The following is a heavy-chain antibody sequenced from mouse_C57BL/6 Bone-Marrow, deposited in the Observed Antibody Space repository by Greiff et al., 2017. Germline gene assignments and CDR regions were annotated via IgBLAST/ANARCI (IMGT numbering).Heavy chain of an antibody. CDR1: GYTFPSYW. CDR3: ANLLAY. V-gene: IGHV1-69*01. Sequence: VQLQQPGAELVMPGASVKLSCKASGYTFPSYWMHWVKLRPGQGLGWIGEIDPSDSYTNYNQKFKGKSTLTLDKSSSTAYLQLSSLTSEDSAVYYCANLLAYWGQGTLVTVSA. CDR2: IDPSDSYT. J-gene: IGHJ3*01.